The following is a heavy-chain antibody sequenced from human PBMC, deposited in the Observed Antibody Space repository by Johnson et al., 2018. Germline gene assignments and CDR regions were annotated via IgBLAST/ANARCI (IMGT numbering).Heavy chain of an antibody. V-gene: IGHV3-13*01. CDR3: AILGREDV. CDR1: GFTFSNYD. CDR2: IGTAGDT. Sequence: EVQLVETGGGLVQPGGSLRLSCAASGFTFSNYDMHWVRQATGKGLEWVSAIGTAGDTFYPGSVKGRFTIPRENAKNSFYLQLNSRGAGDTAVYYWAILGREDVWGKGTTVTVSS. J-gene: IGHJ6*04.